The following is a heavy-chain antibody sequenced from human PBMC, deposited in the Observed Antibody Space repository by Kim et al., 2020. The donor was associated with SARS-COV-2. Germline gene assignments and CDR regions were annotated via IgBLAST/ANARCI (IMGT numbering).Heavy chain of an antibody. J-gene: IGHJ4*02. V-gene: IGHV4-31*03. CDR2: IYYSGST. CDR3: ARKVKDSSSWFPRADYFDY. D-gene: IGHD6-13*01. Sequence: SETLSLTCTVSGGSISSGGYYWSWIRQHPGKGLEWIGYIYYSGSTYYNPSLKSRVTISVDTSKNQFSLKLSSVTAADTAVYYCARKVKDSSSWFPRADYFDYWGQGTLVTVSS. CDR1: GGSISSGGYY.